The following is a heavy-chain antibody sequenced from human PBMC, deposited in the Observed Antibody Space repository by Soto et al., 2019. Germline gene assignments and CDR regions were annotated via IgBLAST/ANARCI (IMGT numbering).Heavy chain of an antibody. Sequence: QVQLVQSGAEVKEPGASVKVSCKASGYTFTNYGISWVRQAPGQGLEWMGWISTYSGHTDFAQRFQVRVTMATDTSTTTAYMELRSLTSDDTAVYYCAREEYREVDHWGQGTLVTVSS. CDR1: GYTFTNYG. V-gene: IGHV1-18*04. J-gene: IGHJ4*02. CDR2: ISTYSGHT. D-gene: IGHD3-10*01. CDR3: AREEYREVDH.